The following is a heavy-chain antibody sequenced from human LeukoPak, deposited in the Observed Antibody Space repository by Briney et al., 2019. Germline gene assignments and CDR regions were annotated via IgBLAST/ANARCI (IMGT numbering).Heavy chain of an antibody. Sequence: GASVKVSCKASGYTFTSYDINWVRQATGQGLEWMRWMNPNSGNTGYAQRFQGRVTMTRNTSISTAYMELSSLRSEDTAVYYCAGGVYCSSTSCEDGGFDPWGQGTLVTVSS. J-gene: IGHJ5*02. CDR1: GYTFTSYD. V-gene: IGHV1-8*01. CDR3: AGGVYCSSTSCEDGGFDP. D-gene: IGHD2-2*01. CDR2: MNPNSGNT.